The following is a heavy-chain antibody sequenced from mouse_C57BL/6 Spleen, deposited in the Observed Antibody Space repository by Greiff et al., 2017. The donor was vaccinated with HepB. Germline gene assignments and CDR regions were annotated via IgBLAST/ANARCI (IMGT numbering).Heavy chain of an antibody. D-gene: IGHD2-5*01. CDR1: GFSLTSYG. V-gene: IGHV2-2*01. Sequence: QVQLQQSGPGLVQPSQSLSITCTVSGFSLTSYGVHWVRQSPGKGLEWLGVIWSGGSTDYNAAFISRLSISKDNSKSQVFFKMNSLQADDTAIYYCARNVAYYSNYAFDYWGQGTTLTVSS. J-gene: IGHJ2*01. CDR2: IWSGGST. CDR3: ARNVAYYSNYAFDY.